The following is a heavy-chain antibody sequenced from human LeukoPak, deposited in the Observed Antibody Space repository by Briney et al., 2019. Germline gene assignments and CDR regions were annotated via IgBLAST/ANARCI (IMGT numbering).Heavy chain of an antibody. J-gene: IGHJ6*02. Sequence: ALTLSYAASRFTFSDYYIKWIRQAPAKGLEWLSYNSSSGRTIHYAGSVKGRFTISRDNAQKLLYLQMNSLRAEDTAIYYCARELNTGMDVWGRGTTVTVSS. CDR2: NSSSGRTI. CDR3: ARELNTGMDV. CDR1: RFTFSDYY. V-gene: IGHV3-11*01.